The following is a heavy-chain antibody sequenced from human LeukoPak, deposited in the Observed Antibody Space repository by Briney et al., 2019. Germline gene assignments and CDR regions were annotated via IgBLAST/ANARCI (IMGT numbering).Heavy chain of an antibody. CDR2: IRSNGIDQ. V-gene: IGHV3-30*02. CDR3: AKGVGSIPASGFFDN. J-gene: IGHJ4*01. Sequence: GGSLRLSCAASGFTFSSYGMHWVRQAPGKGLEWLAYIRSNGIDQFYADSVKGRFTISRDNSKNTLYLQMNSLRTDDTAVYYCAKGVGSIPASGFFDNWGPGAPVTASS. CDR1: GFTFSSYG. D-gene: IGHD6-13*01.